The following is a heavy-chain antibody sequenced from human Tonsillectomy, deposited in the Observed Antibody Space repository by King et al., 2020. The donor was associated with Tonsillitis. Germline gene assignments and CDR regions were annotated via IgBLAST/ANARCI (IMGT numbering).Heavy chain of an antibody. Sequence: QLQESGPGLVKPSQTLSLTCTVSGGSISSGSYYWSWIRQPAGKGLEWIGRIYTSGSTNYNPSLKSRVTISVDTSKNQFSLKLSSVTAADTAVYYCAGDIVAGFWSGYYAGVGAFDIWGQGTMVTVSS. J-gene: IGHJ3*02. V-gene: IGHV4-61*02. CDR1: GGSISSGSYY. CDR3: AGDIVAGFWSGYYAGVGAFDI. CDR2: IYTSGST. D-gene: IGHD3-3*01.